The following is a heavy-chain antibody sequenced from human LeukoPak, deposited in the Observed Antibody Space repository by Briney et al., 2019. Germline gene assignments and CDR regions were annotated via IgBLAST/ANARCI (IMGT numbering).Heavy chain of an antibody. CDR1: VGTFSSYA. V-gene: IGHV1-69*04. CDR3: ARAGHYYDSSGSLDY. CDR2: IIPILGIA. J-gene: IGHJ4*01. D-gene: IGHD3-22*01. Sequence: SVKVSCKPSVGTFSSYAISCVRQAPGQRLEWMGRIIPILGIANYAQKSQGRVTTTADKSTTAAYMELRSLGSEDTAVYCCARAGHYYDSSGSLDYWGHGTLVTVSS.